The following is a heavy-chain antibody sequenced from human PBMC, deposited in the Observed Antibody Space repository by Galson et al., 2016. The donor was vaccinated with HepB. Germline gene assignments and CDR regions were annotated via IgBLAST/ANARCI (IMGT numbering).Heavy chain of an antibody. CDR1: GGSISSYNW. J-gene: IGHJ2*01. CDR3: ARFHRGTWSWYFDL. Sequence: ETLSLTCAVSGGSISSYNWWSWVRQPPGKGLEWIAEIYHSGSTNYNPSPKSRVTISFDKSKNQISLNVNSVTAADTAVYYCARFHRGTWSWYFDLWGRGTLVTVSS. CDR2: IYHSGST. V-gene: IGHV4-4*02.